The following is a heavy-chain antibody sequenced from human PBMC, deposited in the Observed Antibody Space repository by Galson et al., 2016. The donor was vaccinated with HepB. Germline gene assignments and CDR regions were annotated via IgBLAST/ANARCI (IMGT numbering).Heavy chain of an antibody. D-gene: IGHD3-16*01. V-gene: IGHV3-30*18. CDR1: GFTFSSYG. CDR3: AKDLVLGLNYYGMDV. Sequence: SLRLSCAASGFTFSSYGMHWVRQAPGKGLEWVAVISYDGSNKYYADSVKGRFTISRDNSKNTLYPQMNSLRAEDTAVYYCAKDLVLGLNYYGMDVWGQGTTVTVSS. CDR2: ISYDGSNK. J-gene: IGHJ6*02.